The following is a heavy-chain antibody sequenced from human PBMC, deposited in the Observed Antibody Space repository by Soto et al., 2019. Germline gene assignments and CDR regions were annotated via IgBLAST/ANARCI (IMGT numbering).Heavy chain of an antibody. CDR1: GFSLSTSGMC. Sequence: SGPTLVNPTQTLTLTCTFSGFSLSTSGMCVSWIRQPPGKALEWLALIDWDDDKYYSTSLKTRLTISKDTSKNQVVLTMTNMDPVDTATYYCARMGYDFWSGYDNYYYGMDVWGKGTTVTVSS. J-gene: IGHJ6*04. CDR3: ARMGYDFWSGYDNYYYGMDV. CDR2: IDWDDDK. D-gene: IGHD3-3*01. V-gene: IGHV2-70*01.